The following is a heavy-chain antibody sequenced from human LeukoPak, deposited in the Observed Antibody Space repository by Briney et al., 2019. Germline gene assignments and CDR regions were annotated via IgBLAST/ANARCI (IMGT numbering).Heavy chain of an antibody. J-gene: IGHJ3*02. CDR2: IYPGDSDT. CDR1: GYSFTSYW. V-gene: IGHV5-51*01. CDR3: ARALSYYDSSGYFWGRGKDAFDI. D-gene: IGHD3-22*01. Sequence: GESLKISCKGSGYSFTSYWIGWVRPMPGKGLEWMGIIYPGDSDTRYSPSFQGQVTISADKSISTAYLQWSSLKASDTAMYYCARALSYYDSSGYFWGRGKDAFDIWGQGTMVTVSS.